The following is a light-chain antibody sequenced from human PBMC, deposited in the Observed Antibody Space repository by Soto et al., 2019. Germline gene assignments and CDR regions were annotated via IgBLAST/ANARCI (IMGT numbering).Light chain of an antibody. CDR3: QKYNSAPRK. Sequence: DIQMTQSPSSLSASVGDRVTITCRASQGISNDLAWYQQKPGKVPKLLIYAASTLQSGVPSRFSGSRSGTDFTLIISSLQPEDVATYYCQKYNSAPRKFGQGTKVEIK. CDR2: AAS. CDR1: QGISND. J-gene: IGKJ1*01. V-gene: IGKV1-27*01.